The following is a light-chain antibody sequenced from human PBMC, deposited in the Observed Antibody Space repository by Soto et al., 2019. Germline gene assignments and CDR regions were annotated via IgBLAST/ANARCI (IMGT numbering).Light chain of an antibody. J-gene: IGLJ3*02. CDR3: QTWGTGIRV. CDR1: SDHSNYI. Sequence: QLVLTQSPSASASLGASVKLTCTLSSDHSNYIIAWHQQPPEKGPRYLMKVNSDGSHTKGNGIPDRFSGSSSGPERYLTISSLQSEEEAVYYCQTWGTGIRVFGGGTKLTVL. V-gene: IGLV4-69*01. CDR2: VNSDGSH.